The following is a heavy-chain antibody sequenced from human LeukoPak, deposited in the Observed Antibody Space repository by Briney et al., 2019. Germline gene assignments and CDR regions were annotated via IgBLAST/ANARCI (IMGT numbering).Heavy chain of an antibody. D-gene: IGHD3-3*01. J-gene: IGHJ6*02. CDR1: RFTFSSYA. CDR2: ISYDGSNK. Sequence: GRSLRLSCAASRFTFSSYAMHWVRQAPGKGLEWVAVISYDGSNKYYADSVKGRFTISRDNSKNTLYLQMNSLRAEDTAVYYCASDYDFWSGSHYYYYYGMDVWGQGTTVTVSS. V-gene: IGHV3-30-3*01. CDR3: ASDYDFWSGSHYYYYYGMDV.